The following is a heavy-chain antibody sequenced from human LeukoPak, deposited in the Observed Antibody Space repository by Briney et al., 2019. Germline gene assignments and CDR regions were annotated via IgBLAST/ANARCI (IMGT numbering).Heavy chain of an antibody. CDR2: INIDGSTI. CDR3: ARAGQYRFDY. CDR1: GFTFSSYW. J-gene: IGHJ4*02. D-gene: IGHD2-2*01. Sequence: GGSLRLSCVPSGFTFSSYWMHWVRQAPGKGLVWVSRINIDGSTINYADSVKGRFTISRDNAKNTLYLQMKSLRAEDTAVYYCARAGQYRFDYWGQGTLVTVSS. V-gene: IGHV3-74*01.